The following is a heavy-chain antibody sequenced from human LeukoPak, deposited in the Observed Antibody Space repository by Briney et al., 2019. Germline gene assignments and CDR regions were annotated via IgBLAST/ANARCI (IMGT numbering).Heavy chain of an antibody. V-gene: IGHV3-30*02. D-gene: IGHD2-2*01. CDR1: GFTFSSYG. Sequence: GGSLRLSCAASGFTFSSYGMHWVRQAPGKGLEWVAFIRYDGSNKYYADSVKGRFTISRDNSENTLYLQMNSLRAEDTAVYYCAKSQDQLLVYYFDYWGQGTLVTVSS. J-gene: IGHJ4*02. CDR2: IRYDGSNK. CDR3: AKSQDQLLVYYFDY.